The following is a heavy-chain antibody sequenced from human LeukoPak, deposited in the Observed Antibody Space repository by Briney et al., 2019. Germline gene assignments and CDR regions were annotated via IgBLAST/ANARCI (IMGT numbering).Heavy chain of an antibody. Sequence: PGGSLRLSCAASGFTFSNYGMQWVHQAPGKGLEWLAVVSYDGRTTFYADSVKGRFTISRDNSKNTLDLEMDSLRTEDTAVYYCAKEPTSYSSGWYFHDWGQGTLVIVSS. V-gene: IGHV3-30*18. CDR1: GFTFSNYG. D-gene: IGHD6-25*01. CDR3: AKEPTSYSSGWYFHD. CDR2: VSYDGRTT. J-gene: IGHJ1*01.